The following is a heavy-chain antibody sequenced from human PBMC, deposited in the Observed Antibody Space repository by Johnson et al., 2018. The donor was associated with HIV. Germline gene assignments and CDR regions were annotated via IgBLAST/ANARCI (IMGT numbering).Heavy chain of an antibody. J-gene: IGHJ3*02. CDR1: GFTFSNAW. CDR2: IKSKTDGGTT. V-gene: IGHV3-15*01. CDR3: TRERGSGWYWDAFDI. D-gene: IGHD6-19*01. Sequence: VQLVESGGGLVQPGGSLRLSCAASGFTFSNAWMSWVRQAPGKGLEWVGRIKSKTDGGTTDYAAPVKGRFTISRDDSKSIAYLQMHSLKTDDKAVYYCTRERGSGWYWDAFDIWGQGTMVTVSS.